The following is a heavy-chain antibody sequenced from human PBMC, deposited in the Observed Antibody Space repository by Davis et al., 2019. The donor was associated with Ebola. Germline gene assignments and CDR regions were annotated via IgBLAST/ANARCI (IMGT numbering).Heavy chain of an antibody. V-gene: IGHV3-43*02. CDR1: GFTFDDYA. CDR2: ISGDGGST. J-gene: IGHJ4*02. D-gene: IGHD3-16*02. CDR3: AKAQSSYVWGSYRHFDY. Sequence: PGGSLRLSCAASGFTFDDYAMHWVRQAPGKGLEWVSLISGDGGSTYYADSVKGRFTISRDNSKNSLYLQMNSLRTEDTALYYCAKAQSSYVWGSYRHFDYWGQGTLVTVSS.